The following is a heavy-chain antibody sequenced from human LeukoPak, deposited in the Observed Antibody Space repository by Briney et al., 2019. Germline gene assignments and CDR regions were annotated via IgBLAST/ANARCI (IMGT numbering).Heavy chain of an antibody. V-gene: IGHV1-2*02. D-gene: IGHD3-22*01. CDR1: GYTFTGYY. CDR2: INPNSGGT. J-gene: IGHJ4*02. CDR3: AREYYDSSGYYPGPLDY. Sequence: GASVKVSRKASGYTFTGYYMHWVRQAPRQGLEWMGWINPNSGGTNYAQKFQGRVTMTRDTSISTAYMELSRLRSDDTAVYYCAREYYDSSGYYPGPLDYWGQGTLVTVSS.